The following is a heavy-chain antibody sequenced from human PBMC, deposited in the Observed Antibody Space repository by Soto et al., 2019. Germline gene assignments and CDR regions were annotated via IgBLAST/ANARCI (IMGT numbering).Heavy chain of an antibody. Sequence: QVQLVESGGGVVQPGRSLRLSCAASGFTFSSYGMHWVRQAPGKGLEWVAVISYDGSNKYYADSVKGRFTISRDNSKNTLYLQMNSLRAEDTAVYYCAKDYSNYGYYHYGMDVWGQGTTVTVSS. V-gene: IGHV3-30*18. CDR2: ISYDGSNK. CDR1: GFTFSSYG. D-gene: IGHD4-4*01. J-gene: IGHJ6*02. CDR3: AKDYSNYGYYHYGMDV.